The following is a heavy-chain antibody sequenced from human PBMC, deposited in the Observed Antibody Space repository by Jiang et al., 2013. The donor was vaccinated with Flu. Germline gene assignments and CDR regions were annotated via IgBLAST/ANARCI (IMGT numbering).Heavy chain of an antibody. CDR1: GGSISSYY. V-gene: IGHV4-4*07. J-gene: IGHJ3*02. CDR3: AGCGYSYGYGAFDI. Sequence: GLVKPSETLSLTCTVSGGSISSYYWSWIRQPAGKGLEWIGRIYTSGSTNYNPSLKSRVTMSVDTSKNQFSLKLSSVTAADTAVYYCAGCGYSYGYGAFDIWGQGTMVTVSS. D-gene: IGHD5-18*01. CDR2: IYTSGST.